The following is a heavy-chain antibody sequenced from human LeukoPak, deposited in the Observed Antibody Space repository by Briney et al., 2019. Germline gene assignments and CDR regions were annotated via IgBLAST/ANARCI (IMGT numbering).Heavy chain of an antibody. CDR3: ARLYYHTSRYYDF. D-gene: IGHD3-9*01. J-gene: IGHJ4*02. Sequence: SETLSLTCTVSGGSVSIGSSYWGWLRQPPGSGLEWIGTVYRTGTTYYNPSLRSRVTMSVETSKNQFSLKMSSVTAADTAVYYCARLYYHTSRYYDFWGQGTLVTVSS. CDR2: VYRTGTT. CDR1: GGSVSIGSSY. V-gene: IGHV4-39*01.